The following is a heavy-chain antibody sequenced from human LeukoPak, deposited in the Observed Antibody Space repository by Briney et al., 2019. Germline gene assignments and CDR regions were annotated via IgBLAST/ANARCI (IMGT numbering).Heavy chain of an antibody. D-gene: IGHD3-9*01. J-gene: IGHJ4*02. CDR2: ISYGGSNK. Sequence: GGSLTLSCTASGFTFSRYGMHWVRQAPGKGLEGGGDISYGGSNKYYADSVRGRFTISIDNYKNTLYLQMNSLRAEDTAVYYCAKGARYFDWLFDYWGQGTLVTVSS. CDR1: GFTFSRYG. V-gene: IGHV3-30*04. CDR3: AKGARYFDWLFDY.